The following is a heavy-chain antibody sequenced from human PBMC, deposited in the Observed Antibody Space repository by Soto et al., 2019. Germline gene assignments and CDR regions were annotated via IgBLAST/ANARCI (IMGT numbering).Heavy chain of an antibody. Sequence: GGSLRLSCAASGFTFSKYAMTWARQAPGKGLEWVSAISYNGGGTYYVDSVKGRFTVSRDNSKNTLYLQMHSLRVEDTAVYYCAKDQVQVDSSGYTTDYWGQGTLVTVSS. CDR3: AKDQVQVDSSGYTTDY. V-gene: IGHV3-23*01. CDR1: GFTFSKYA. D-gene: IGHD3-22*01. CDR2: ISYNGGGT. J-gene: IGHJ4*02.